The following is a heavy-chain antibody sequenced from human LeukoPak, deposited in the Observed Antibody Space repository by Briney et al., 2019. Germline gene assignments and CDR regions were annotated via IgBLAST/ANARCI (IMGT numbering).Heavy chain of an antibody. D-gene: IGHD2/OR15-2a*01. CDR1: GGSISSGLYS. Sequence: PSQTLSLTCDVSGGSISSGLYSWSWIRQPLGKGLEWIGYIYHTGSTNYNPSLKSRVTISVDTSKNQFSLKLSSVTAADTAVYYCARGGSMSRYFDYWGQGTLVTVSS. CDR2: IYHTGST. CDR3: ARGGSMSRYFDY. V-gene: IGHV4-30-2*01. J-gene: IGHJ4*02.